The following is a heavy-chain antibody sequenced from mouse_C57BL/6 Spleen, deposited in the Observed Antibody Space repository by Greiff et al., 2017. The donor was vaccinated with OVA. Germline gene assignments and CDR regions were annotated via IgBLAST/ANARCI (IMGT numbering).Heavy chain of an antibody. CDR2: IDPEDGET. Sequence: EVKVEESGAELVKPGASVKLSCTASGFNITDYYMHWVKQRTEQGLEWMGRIDPEDGETKYDPKFPGKATITADTSYNTAYLQLSSLTSEDTAVYYCARYYSSSDWYFDGWGTGTTVTASS. CDR3: ARYYSSSDWYFDG. CDR1: GFNITDYY. D-gene: IGHD1-1*01. V-gene: IGHV14-2*01. J-gene: IGHJ1*03.